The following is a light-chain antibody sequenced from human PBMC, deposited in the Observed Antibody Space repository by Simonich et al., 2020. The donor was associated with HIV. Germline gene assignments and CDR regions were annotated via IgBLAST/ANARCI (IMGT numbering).Light chain of an antibody. CDR3: QHFGRSPWT. CDR2: GAS. J-gene: IGKJ1*01. V-gene: IGKV3-20*01. CDR1: QSVSSSY. Sequence: EIVLTQSPCTLSLSPGERATLSCRASQSVSSSYLAWYKQKPGQAPRLLIYGASRKATGIPDRFSGSGSGTGFTLTISRLEPEDFAVYYCQHFGRSPWTFGQGTKVEIK.